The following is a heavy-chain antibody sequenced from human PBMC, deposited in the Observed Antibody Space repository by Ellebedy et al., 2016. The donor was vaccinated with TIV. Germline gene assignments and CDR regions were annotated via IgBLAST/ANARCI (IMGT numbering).Heavy chain of an antibody. CDR1: GGSISSYY. V-gene: IGHV4-59*08. J-gene: IGHJ4*02. CDR2: IYYSGST. CDR3: ARNGGYDMKPFDY. Sequence: MPSETLSLTCTVSGGSISSYYWSWIRQPPGKGLEWIGYIYYSGSTNYNPSLKSRVTISVDTSKNQFSLKLSSVTAADTAVYYCARNGGYDMKPFDYWGQGTLVTVSS. D-gene: IGHD5-12*01.